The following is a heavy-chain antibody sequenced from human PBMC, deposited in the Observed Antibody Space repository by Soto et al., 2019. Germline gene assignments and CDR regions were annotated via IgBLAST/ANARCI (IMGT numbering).Heavy chain of an antibody. Sequence: QVQLVQSGAELKKPGASVKVSCKASGYLFTNYAIHWVRLAPGQRLEWMGWINAGNGNTRASQKFQGRLTITRDTSASTVYMELSSLISEDTAVYYCARQWLADTFDIWGQGTMVPVSS. CDR2: INAGNGNT. J-gene: IGHJ3*02. V-gene: IGHV1-3*01. D-gene: IGHD6-19*01. CDR1: GYLFTNYA. CDR3: ARQWLADTFDI.